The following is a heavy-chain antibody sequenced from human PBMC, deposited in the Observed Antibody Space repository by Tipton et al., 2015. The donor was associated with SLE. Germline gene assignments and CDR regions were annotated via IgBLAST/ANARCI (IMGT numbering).Heavy chain of an antibody. CDR3: ASLSRGPATSFFDY. D-gene: IGHD3-10*01. CDR1: GGSISSSSYY. Sequence: TLSLTCTVSGGSISSSSYYWGWIRQPPGKGLEWIGSIYYTGSTYYNVSLKSRVTISVDTSKNQFSLKLSSVTAADTALYYCASLSRGPATSFFDYWGQGTLITVSS. V-gene: IGHV4-39*07. CDR2: IYYTGST. J-gene: IGHJ4*02.